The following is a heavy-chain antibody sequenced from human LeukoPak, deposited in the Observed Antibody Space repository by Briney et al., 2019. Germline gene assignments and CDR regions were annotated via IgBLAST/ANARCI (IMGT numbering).Heavy chain of an antibody. Sequence: GGSLRLSCAASGFTFSSYEMNWVRQAPGKGLEWVSYISSSGSTIYHADSVKGRFTISRDNAKNSLYLQMNSLRAEDTAVYYCAREVDFWSGFQGYFEYWGQGTLLTVSS. CDR3: AREVDFWSGFQGYFEY. D-gene: IGHD3-3*01. V-gene: IGHV3-48*03. CDR1: GFTFSSYE. CDR2: ISSSGSTI. J-gene: IGHJ4*02.